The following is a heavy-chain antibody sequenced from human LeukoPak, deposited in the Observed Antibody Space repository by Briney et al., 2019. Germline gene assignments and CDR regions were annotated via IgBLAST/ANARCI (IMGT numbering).Heavy chain of an antibody. J-gene: IGHJ5*02. Sequence: GGSLRLSCAASGFTFSSYGMSWVRQAPGKGLEWVSAISGSGGSTYYADSVKGRFTISRDNSKNTLYLQMNSLRAEDTAVYYCAKDPAHYYGSGSYRFDPWGQGTLVTVSS. CDR3: AKDPAHYYGSGSYRFDP. CDR1: GFTFSSYG. V-gene: IGHV3-23*01. CDR2: ISGSGGST. D-gene: IGHD3-10*01.